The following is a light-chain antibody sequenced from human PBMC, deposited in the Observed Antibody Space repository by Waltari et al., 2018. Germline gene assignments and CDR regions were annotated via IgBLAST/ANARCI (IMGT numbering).Light chain of an antibody. CDR1: SSNIGTNY. CDR2: DNN. CDR3: GTWDSSLSPGGV. J-gene: IGLJ2*01. Sequence: QSVLTQPPSVSAAPGQKVTISCSGSSSNIGTNYVAWYQPLPGTAPKLPIYDNNQRPSVIPDRFSGSKSGTSATLGITGLQTGYEADYYCGTWDSSLSPGGVFGGGTKLTVL. V-gene: IGLV1-51*01.